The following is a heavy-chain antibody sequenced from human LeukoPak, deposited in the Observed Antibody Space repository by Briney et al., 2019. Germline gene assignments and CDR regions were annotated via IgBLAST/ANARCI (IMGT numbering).Heavy chain of an antibody. J-gene: IGHJ6*03. CDR1: GGSISSGSYY. V-gene: IGHV4-39*07. CDR3: ARVVRYDRYYYYMDV. D-gene: IGHD2-21*01. Sequence: SSETLSLTCTVSGGSISSGSYYWSWVRQPPGTGLEWIGEIYHSGSTNYNPSLKSRVTISVDKSKNQFSLKLSSVTAADTAVYYCARVVRYDRYYYYMDVWGKGTTVTVSS. CDR2: IYHSGST.